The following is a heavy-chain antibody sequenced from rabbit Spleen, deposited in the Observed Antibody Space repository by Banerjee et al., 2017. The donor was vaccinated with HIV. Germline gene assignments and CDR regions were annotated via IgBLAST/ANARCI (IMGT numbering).Heavy chain of an antibody. Sequence: QSLEESGGDLVKPGASLTLTYTASGFSFSSSDYMCWVRQAPGKGLEWISCIAGDSSAFTYSATWAKGRFTCSKTSSTTVTLQMTSLTVADTATYFCARDTGTSFSSYGMDLWGQGTLVTVS. CDR3: ARDTGTSFSSYGMDL. CDR2: IAGDSSAFT. J-gene: IGHJ6*01. V-gene: IGHV1S40*01. CDR1: GFSFSSSDY. D-gene: IGHD7-1*01.